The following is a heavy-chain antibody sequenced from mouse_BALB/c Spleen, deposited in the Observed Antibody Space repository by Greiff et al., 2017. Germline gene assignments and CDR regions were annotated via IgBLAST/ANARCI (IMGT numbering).Heavy chain of an antibody. CDR1: GYTFTKYT. CDR2: INPNNGGT. Sequence: EVQRVESGPELVKPGASVKISCKTSGYTFTKYTIHWVKQSHGKSLEWIGGINPNNGGTSYNQKFKGKATLTVDKSSSTAYMELRSLTSEDSAVYYCARPIYDGYYYYWGQGTTLTVSS. CDR3: ARPIYDGYYYY. V-gene: IGHV1-18*01. J-gene: IGHJ2*01. D-gene: IGHD2-3*01.